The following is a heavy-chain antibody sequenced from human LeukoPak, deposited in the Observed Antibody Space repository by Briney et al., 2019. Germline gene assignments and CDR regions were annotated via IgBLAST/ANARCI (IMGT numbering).Heavy chain of an antibody. CDR1: GGTFSSYA. V-gene: IGHV1-69*13. CDR3: ASCDCYSNYLFWYFDY. Sequence: EASVKVSCKASGGTFSSYAISWVRQAPGQGLEWMGGIIPIFGTANYAQKFQGRVTITADESTSTAYMGLSSLRSEDTAVYYCASCDCYSNYLFWYFDYWRQGTLVTVSS. J-gene: IGHJ4*02. D-gene: IGHD4-11*01. CDR2: IIPIFGTA.